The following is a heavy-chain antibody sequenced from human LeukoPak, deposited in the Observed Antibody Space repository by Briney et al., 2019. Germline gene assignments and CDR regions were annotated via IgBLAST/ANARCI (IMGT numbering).Heavy chain of an antibody. J-gene: IGHJ4*02. V-gene: IGHV1-18*03. CDR2: ITTYNGRT. CDR3: ATDLRGNVHFDY. D-gene: IGHD1-1*01. Sequence: ASVKVSCKASGYTFSIYGINWVRQAPGQGLEWMGRITTYNGRTHYAQKFQGRVTMTTDTSTNTAFMELRSLRSDDVALYYCATDLRGNVHFDYWGQGTLVTVSS. CDR1: GYTFSIYG.